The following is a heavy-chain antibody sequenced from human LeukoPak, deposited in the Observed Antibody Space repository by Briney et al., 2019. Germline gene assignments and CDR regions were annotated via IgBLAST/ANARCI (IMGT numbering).Heavy chain of an antibody. V-gene: IGHV1-69*05. CDR3: ARDLGSLTYNWFDP. CDR1: GGTFSSYA. J-gene: IGHJ5*02. Sequence: ASVKVSCKASGGTFSSYAISWVRQAPGQGLEWMGGIIPIFGTANYAQKFQGRVTMTRDTSTSTVYMELSSLRSEDTAVYYCARDLGSLTYNWFDPWGQGTLVTVSS. CDR2: IIPIFGTA. D-gene: IGHD3-16*01.